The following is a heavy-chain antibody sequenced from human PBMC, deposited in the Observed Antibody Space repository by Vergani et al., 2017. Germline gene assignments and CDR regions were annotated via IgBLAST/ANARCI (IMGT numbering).Heavy chain of an antibody. V-gene: IGHV3-11*04. Sequence: QVQLVESGGGLVKPGGSLRLSCTASGFFFSDYYMSWLRQAPGKGLEWISYIASSDTTVYYADSVKGRFTISRDNAKNSLYLEMNSLRAEDTAVYYCARDQVPAAIRLNVGNYMDVWGKGTTVIVSS. J-gene: IGHJ6*03. CDR1: GFFFSDYY. CDR2: IASSDTTV. CDR3: ARDQVPAAIRLNVGNYMDV. D-gene: IGHD2-2*02.